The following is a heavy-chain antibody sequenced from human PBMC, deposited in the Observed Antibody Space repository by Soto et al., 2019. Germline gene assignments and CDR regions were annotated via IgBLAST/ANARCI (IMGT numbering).Heavy chain of an antibody. V-gene: IGHV4-31*02. CDR3: AQALVFTGGDGIDI. CDR1: GGSITTGGRY. J-gene: IGHJ3*02. CDR2: IYYSGNT. Sequence: QVRLQEWGPGLVKPSQTLSLKCSVSGGSITTGGRYWSWIRQLPGKGLEWIGDIYYSGNTYYNASLKSRVTISVEEAKNQFSLKLISVTDADTAVYYSAQALVFTGGDGIDIWGQGRLVTVSS. D-gene: IGHD1-1*01.